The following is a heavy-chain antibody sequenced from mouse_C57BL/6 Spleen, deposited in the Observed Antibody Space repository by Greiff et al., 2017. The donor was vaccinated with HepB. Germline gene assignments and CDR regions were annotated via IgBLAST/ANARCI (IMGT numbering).Heavy chain of an antibody. D-gene: IGHD2-4*01. CDR2: ISSGGDYI. CDR3: TRDPTYDYDGYFDV. Sequence: EVQLVESGEGLVKPGGSLKLSCAASGFTFSSYAMSWVRQTPEKRLEWVAYISSGGDYIYYADTVKGRFTISRDNARNTLYLQMSSLKSEDTAMYYCTRDPTYDYDGYFDVWGTGTTVTVSS. V-gene: IGHV5-9-1*02. J-gene: IGHJ1*03. CDR1: GFTFSSYA.